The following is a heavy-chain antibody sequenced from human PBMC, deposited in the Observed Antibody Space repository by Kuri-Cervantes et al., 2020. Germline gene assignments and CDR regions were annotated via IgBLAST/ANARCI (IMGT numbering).Heavy chain of an antibody. CDR1: GFTFSNAW. CDR2: IKSKTDGGTT. D-gene: IGHD3-3*01. V-gene: IGHV3-15*01. CDR3: TTDQITYYDFTRYFDY. J-gene: IGHJ4*02. Sequence: GESLKISCAASGFTFSNAWMSWVRQAPGKGLEWVGRIKSKTDGGTTDYAAPVKGRFTISRDDSKNTLYLQMNSLKTEDTAVYYRTTDQITYYDFTRYFDYWGQGTLVTVSS.